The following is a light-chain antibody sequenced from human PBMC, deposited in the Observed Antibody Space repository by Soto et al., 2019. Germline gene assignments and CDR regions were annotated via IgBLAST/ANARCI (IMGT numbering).Light chain of an antibody. Sequence: DIQMTQSPSSLSASVGDRVTITCRASESINRHLNWYQQKPGKAPKLLIYAASSLQNGVPSRFSGSGPGTDFTLTISNLQPEDFATYYCQQSYSTLSITFGQGTRLEIK. CDR1: ESINRH. CDR2: AAS. CDR3: QQSYSTLSIT. V-gene: IGKV1-39*01. J-gene: IGKJ5*01.